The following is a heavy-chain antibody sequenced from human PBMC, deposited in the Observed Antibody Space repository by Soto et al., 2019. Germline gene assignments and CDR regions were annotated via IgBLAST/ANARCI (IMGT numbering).Heavy chain of an antibody. Sequence: GGSLRLSCAASGFTCSSYAMRWVRQAPGKVLEWVSAISGSGGSTYYADSVKGRFTISRDNSKNTLYLQMNSLRAEDTAVYYCAKEGLLGYCSSTSCDDIWAQGTMVTVSS. CDR3: AKEGLLGYCSSTSCDDI. J-gene: IGHJ3*02. V-gene: IGHV3-23*01. CDR1: GFTCSSYA. D-gene: IGHD2-2*01. CDR2: ISGSGGST.